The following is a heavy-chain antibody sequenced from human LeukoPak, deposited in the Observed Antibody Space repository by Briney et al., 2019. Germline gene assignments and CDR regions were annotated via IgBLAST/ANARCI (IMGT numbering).Heavy chain of an antibody. CDR3: ARAERDGSGYL. V-gene: IGHV1-46*01. D-gene: IGHD3-22*01. Sequence: ASVKVSCNASGYTFTRYYMHWVRQAPGQGLEWMGIINPSGGTTSYAQKFLGRVTMTRDMSTSTVYMELSSLRSEDTAVYYCARAERDGSGYLWGQGTLVTVSS. CDR2: INPSGGTT. CDR1: GYTFTRYY. J-gene: IGHJ4*02.